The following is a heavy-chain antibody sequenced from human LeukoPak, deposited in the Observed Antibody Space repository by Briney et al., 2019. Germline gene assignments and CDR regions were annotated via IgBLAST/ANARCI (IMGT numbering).Heavy chain of an antibody. D-gene: IGHD5/OR15-5a*01. CDR1: GYTFDTYW. V-gene: IGHV5-51*01. CDR3: ARSSGVSTMMLDLDY. Sequence: GESLKISCKGSGYTFDTYWIAWVRQMPAKGLEWMGIIYPGDSDTRYSPSFQGQVTISADKSTSTAYLQWSTLKASDTAMYYCARSSGVSTMMLDLDYWGQGTLVTVSS. J-gene: IGHJ4*02. CDR2: IYPGDSDT.